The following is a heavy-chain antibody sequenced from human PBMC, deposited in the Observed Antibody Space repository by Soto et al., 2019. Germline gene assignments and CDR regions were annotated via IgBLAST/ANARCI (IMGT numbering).Heavy chain of an antibody. Sequence: PSETLSLTCTVSGGSISSSSYYWGWIRQPPGKGLEWIGSIYYSGSTYYNPSLKSRVTISVDTSKNQFSLKLSSVTAADTAVYYCARHAGYFDWYSISWWFDPWGQGTLVTVSS. CDR2: IYYSGST. CDR1: GGSISSSSYY. CDR3: ARHAGYFDWYSISWWFDP. J-gene: IGHJ5*02. V-gene: IGHV4-39*01. D-gene: IGHD3-9*01.